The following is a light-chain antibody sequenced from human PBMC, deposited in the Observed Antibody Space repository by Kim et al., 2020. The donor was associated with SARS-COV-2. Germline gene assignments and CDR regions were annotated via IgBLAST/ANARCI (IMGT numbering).Light chain of an antibody. CDR3: SSYTSSSTLVV. CDR1: SSDVGGYNY. Sequence: SITISCTGTSSDVGGYNYVSWYQQHPGKAPKLMIYDVSNRPSGVSNRFSGSKSGNAASLTISGLQAEDEADYYCSSYTSSSTLVVFGGGTQLTVL. CDR2: DVS. J-gene: IGLJ3*02. V-gene: IGLV2-14*03.